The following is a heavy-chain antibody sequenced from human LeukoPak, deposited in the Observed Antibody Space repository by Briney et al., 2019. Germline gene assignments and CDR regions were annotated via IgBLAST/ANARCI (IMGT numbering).Heavy chain of an antibody. CDR2: ISYDGSNK. D-gene: IGHD3-10*01. CDR1: GFTFSSYA. CDR3: VKDRAVRFGELPFDY. Sequence: PGRSLRLSCAASGFTFSSYAMHWVRQAPGKGLEWVAVISYDGSNKYYADSVKGRFTISRDNSKNTLYLQMSSLRAEDTAVYYCVKDRAVRFGELPFDYWGQGTLVTVSS. V-gene: IGHV3-30*14. J-gene: IGHJ4*02.